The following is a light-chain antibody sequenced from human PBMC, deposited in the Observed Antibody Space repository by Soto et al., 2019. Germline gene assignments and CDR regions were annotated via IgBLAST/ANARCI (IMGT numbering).Light chain of an antibody. CDR3: RQRSDWWT. V-gene: IGKV3-11*01. Sequence: EIVLPQSTTPLSLSPGEGSTLSCRASQSVSSYLAWYQQKPGQAPRLLIYDASRRATGIPARFSGSGSGTDFTLTISSLEPEDFAVYYCRQRSDWWTFGQGTKVDIK. CDR1: QSVSSY. J-gene: IGKJ1*01. CDR2: DAS.